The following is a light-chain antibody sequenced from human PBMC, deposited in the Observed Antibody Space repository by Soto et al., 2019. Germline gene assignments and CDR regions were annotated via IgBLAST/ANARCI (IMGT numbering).Light chain of an antibody. J-gene: IGKJ1*01. CDR1: QTIDGA. CDR3: QQHKSYPRT. CDR2: KAS. V-gene: IGKV1-5*03. Sequence: DLQMTQSPSTLSASVGDRVTITCRASQTIDGALVWYQQKPGKAPTLLIYKASSLESGVPSRFSGSGFGTEFTLTISCLQPDDFATYYCQQHKSYPRTFGQGTKVETK.